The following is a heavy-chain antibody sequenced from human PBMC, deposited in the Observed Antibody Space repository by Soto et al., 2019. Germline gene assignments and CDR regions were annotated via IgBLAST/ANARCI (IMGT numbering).Heavy chain of an antibody. CDR2: IIPILGIR. CDR3: ARDVGD. D-gene: IGHD1-26*01. V-gene: IGHV1-69*08. Sequence: QLQLVQSGAEVKKPGSSVKVSCKASGGSFSTYTITWVRQAPGQGLEWMGRIIPILGIRDYAQKFQARVRLTAVNSSSAVYMDLSSLTSKDTAVSYCARDVGDLGQGTLVTVSS. J-gene: IGHJ4*02. CDR1: GGSFSTYT.